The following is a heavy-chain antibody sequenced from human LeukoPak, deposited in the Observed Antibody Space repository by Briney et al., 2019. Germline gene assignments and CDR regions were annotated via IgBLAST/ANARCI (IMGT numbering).Heavy chain of an antibody. V-gene: IGHV1-2*02. CDR1: RYTFTGYY. J-gene: IGHJ5*02. D-gene: IGHD3-22*01. CDR2: INPNSGGT. Sequence: ASVKVSCKASRYTFTGYYMHWVRQAPGQGLEWMGWINPNSGGTNYAQKFQGRVTMTRDTSISTAYMELSKLTSDDTAMYYCARDQGNGYYINWFDPWGQGTLVTVSS. CDR3: ARDQGNGYYINWFDP.